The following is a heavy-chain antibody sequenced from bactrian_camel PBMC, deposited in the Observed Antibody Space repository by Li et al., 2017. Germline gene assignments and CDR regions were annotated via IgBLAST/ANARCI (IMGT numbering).Heavy chain of an antibody. CDR2: IKSGGGST. J-gene: IGHJ4*01. D-gene: IGHD2*01. V-gene: IGHV3S40*01. CDR3: ATSGNYH. CDR1: GFTFSDHD. Sequence: DVQLVESGGSLVQPGGSLRLSCAASGFTFSDHDMSWVRQAPGKGLEWVSSIKSGGGSTYYADSVKGRFTISRDNAKNTLYLQMNSLKTEDTAVYYCATSGNYHWGQGTQVTVS.